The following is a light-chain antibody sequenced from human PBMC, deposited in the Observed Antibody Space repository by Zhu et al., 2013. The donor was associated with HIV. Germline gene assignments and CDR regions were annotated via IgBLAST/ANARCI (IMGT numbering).Light chain of an antibody. CDR2: GAS. V-gene: IGKV3-20*01. CDR3: QQHGNWPPYS. CDR1: QSVTRDY. J-gene: IGKJ2*03. Sequence: EIVLTQSPGTLSLSPGERATLSCRASQSVTRDYLAWYRQKPGQAPRLLIYGASTRATGIPDRFSGSGSGTDFTLIITSLEPEDFAFYYCQQHGNWPPYSFGQGTKVEIK.